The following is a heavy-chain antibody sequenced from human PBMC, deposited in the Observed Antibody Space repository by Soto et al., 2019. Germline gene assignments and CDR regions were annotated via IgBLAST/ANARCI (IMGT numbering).Heavy chain of an antibody. D-gene: IGHD6-19*01. Sequence: GESLKISCQGSGYRFPISWIAWVRQMPGKGFEWMGIIYPGDSDTRYSPSFQGQVTISADKSISTAYLQWSSLKASDTAIYYCATLDAGGWYYFDYWGQGTLVTVSS. V-gene: IGHV5-51*01. CDR2: IYPGDSDT. CDR1: GYRFPISW. CDR3: ATLDAGGWYYFDY. J-gene: IGHJ4*02.